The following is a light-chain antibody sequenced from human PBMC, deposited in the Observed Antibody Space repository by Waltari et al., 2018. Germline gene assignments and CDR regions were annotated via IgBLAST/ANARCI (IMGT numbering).Light chain of an antibody. J-gene: IGKJ3*01. V-gene: IGKV3-11*01. CDR1: QSVDSS. CDR2: DAS. Sequence: EIVLTQSPGTLSLSPGESATLSCRASQSVDSSLAWYQQKPGQAPRLLIHDASNRATGIPARFSGSGSGTDFTLTISSLEPDDFAVYYCHQRSNWPPFTFGPGTTVDLK. CDR3: HQRSNWPPFT.